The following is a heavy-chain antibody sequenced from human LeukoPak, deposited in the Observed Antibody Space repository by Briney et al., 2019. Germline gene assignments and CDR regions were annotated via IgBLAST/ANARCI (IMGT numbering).Heavy chain of an antibody. Sequence: GGSLRLSCAASGFTFDDYAMHWVRQAPGKGLEWVSGISWNSGSIGYADSVKGRFTISRDNAKNSLYLQMNSLRAEDMALYYCAKGSDYYDSSGYYSFDYWGQGTLVIVSS. CDR2: ISWNSGSI. D-gene: IGHD3-22*01. J-gene: IGHJ4*02. CDR1: GFTFDDYA. CDR3: AKGSDYYDSSGYYSFDY. V-gene: IGHV3-9*03.